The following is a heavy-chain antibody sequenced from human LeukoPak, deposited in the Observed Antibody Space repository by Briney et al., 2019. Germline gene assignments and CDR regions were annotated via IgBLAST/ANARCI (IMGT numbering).Heavy chain of an antibody. D-gene: IGHD3-22*01. Sequence: SETLSLTCTVSGGSIRSSSYYCGWIRPPPGKGLEWIGSIYCGSTNYKPSLRSRVTISVDTSKNQFSLKLSSVTAADTAVYYCARHAGSYYTYNFDYWGQGTLVTVSS. V-gene: IGHV4-39*01. CDR2: IYCGST. CDR1: GGSIRSSSYY. J-gene: IGHJ4*02. CDR3: ARHAGSYYTYNFDY.